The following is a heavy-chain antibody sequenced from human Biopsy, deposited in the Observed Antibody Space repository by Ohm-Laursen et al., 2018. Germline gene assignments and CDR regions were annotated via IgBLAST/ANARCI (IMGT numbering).Heavy chain of an antibody. CDR3: ARDGEAKYCKHGVCPSDF. CDR1: GFIFSDYK. V-gene: IGHV3-21*01. Sequence: SLRLSCAASGFIFSDYKMNWVRQPPGKGLEWVSSISASGNHIYYTDLVKGRFTVSRDNGKNSVYPQMNSLRVEDTAVYYCARDGEAKYCKHGVCPSDFWGQGTLVTVSS. J-gene: IGHJ4*02. D-gene: IGHD2-8*01. CDR2: ISASGNHI.